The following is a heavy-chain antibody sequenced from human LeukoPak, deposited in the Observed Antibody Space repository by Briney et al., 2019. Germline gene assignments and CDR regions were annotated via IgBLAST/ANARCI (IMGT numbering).Heavy chain of an antibody. Sequence: SETLPLTYSVSGDSFSSKSYHWAWIRQPPGKGLEWIGNIFYNGDTYYNPSLKSRVTISVDTSKNQFSLKLTSVTAADTAIFYCARGVYSSSWLHVDYWDQGTLVTVSS. D-gene: IGHD6-13*01. J-gene: IGHJ4*02. CDR2: IFYNGDT. CDR3: ARGVYSSSWLHVDY. V-gene: IGHV4-39*02. CDR1: GDSFSSKSYH.